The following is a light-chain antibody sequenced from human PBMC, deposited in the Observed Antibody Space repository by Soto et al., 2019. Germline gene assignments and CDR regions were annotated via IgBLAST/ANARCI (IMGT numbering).Light chain of an antibody. Sequence: ETVLTQSPGTLSLSPGERATLSCRASQTIMSNYLAWYRQTPGQAPRVLIYGASNRATGIAYRFSGSGSGTDFTLIISRLEPEDFALYYCQQYGSSPLTVGQGTKVEI. CDR3: QQYGSSPLT. J-gene: IGKJ1*01. V-gene: IGKV3-20*01. CDR1: QTIMSNY. CDR2: GAS.